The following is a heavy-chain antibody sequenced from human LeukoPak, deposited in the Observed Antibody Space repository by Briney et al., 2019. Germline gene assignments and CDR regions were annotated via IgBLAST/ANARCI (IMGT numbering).Heavy chain of an antibody. V-gene: IGHV4-30-4*01. D-gene: IGHD2-2*01. Sequence: PSETLSLTFTLAGDSASTTDYYWTWIRPPPGRGLEWIGYIYDSGNTYYNPPLKSRVTISVSTSNNQVSLKLRSVTAADTAVYYCARVGYCSSASCYSPGAFDIWGQGTMVIVFS. CDR1: GDSASTTDYY. CDR3: ARVGYCSSASCYSPGAFDI. J-gene: IGHJ3*02. CDR2: IYDSGNT.